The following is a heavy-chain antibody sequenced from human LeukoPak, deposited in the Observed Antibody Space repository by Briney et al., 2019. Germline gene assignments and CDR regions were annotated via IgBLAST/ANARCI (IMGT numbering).Heavy chain of an antibody. Sequence: SETLSLTCSVSGDPITTNYWSWIRQPPGKGLEWIGYVYASGSNHYNPSLKSRVTLSVDTPKNQLSLKLSSVTAADTAVYYCTRQPTGNWFDPWGQGTLVTVSS. CDR2: VYASGSN. CDR1: GDPITTNY. CDR3: TRQPTGNWFDP. V-gene: IGHV4-4*09. D-gene: IGHD1-14*01. J-gene: IGHJ5*02.